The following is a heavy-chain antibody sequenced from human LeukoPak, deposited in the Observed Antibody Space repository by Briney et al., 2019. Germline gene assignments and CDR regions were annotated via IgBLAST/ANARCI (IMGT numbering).Heavy chain of an antibody. CDR2: VSYDGGHK. D-gene: IGHD3-22*01. J-gene: IGHJ4*02. Sequence: RGSLRLSCVGSGFSLSDYGIHWVRQAPGKGLEWVAVVSYDGGHKYYADSVKGRFTISRDTSSDTVSLQMNSLRVEDTALYYCARDRINMMVMGHDSGLDCWGQGTLVTVSS. V-gene: IGHV3-30*03. CDR3: ARDRINMMVMGHDSGLDC. CDR1: GFSLSDYG.